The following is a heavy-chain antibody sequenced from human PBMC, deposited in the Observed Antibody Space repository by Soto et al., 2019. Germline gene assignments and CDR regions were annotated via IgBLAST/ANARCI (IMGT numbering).Heavy chain of an antibody. J-gene: IGHJ4*02. Sequence: QITLKESGPTLVKPTQTLTLTCTFSGFSLTTDRVGVGWIRQPPGEALEGLAVIYWDDSKTYRPSLESRLTITKDTSKNQVALTMTNLDSLDTATYYCAPAYGGRSLYWGQGTLVTVSS. V-gene: IGHV2-5*02. D-gene: IGHD1-26*01. CDR1: GFSLTTDRVG. CDR2: IYWDDSK. CDR3: APAYGGRSLY.